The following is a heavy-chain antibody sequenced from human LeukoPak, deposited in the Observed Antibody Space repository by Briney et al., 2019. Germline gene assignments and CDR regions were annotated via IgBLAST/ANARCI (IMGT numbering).Heavy chain of an antibody. D-gene: IGHD3-22*01. CDR2: INSDGSSR. J-gene: IGHJ4*02. Sequence: PGGSLRLSCAASGFAFSSYWMHWVRQAPGKGLVWVSRINSDGSSRSYADSAKGRFTISRDNAKNTLYLQMNSLRAEDTAVYYCARARYYYDSSGYYPDYWGQGTLVTVSS. V-gene: IGHV3-74*01. CDR1: GFAFSSYW. CDR3: ARARYYYDSSGYYPDY.